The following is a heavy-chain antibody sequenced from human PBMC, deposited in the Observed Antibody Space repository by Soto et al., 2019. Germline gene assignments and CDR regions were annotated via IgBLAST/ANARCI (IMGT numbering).Heavy chain of an antibody. CDR1: GFTFSSYG. Sequence: QVQLVESGGGVVQPGRSLRLSCAASGFTFSSYGTHWVRQAPGKGLEWVAVISYDGSDKYYADSVKGRFTISRDNSNNTLYLQMDSLRAEDTAVYYCAKGVVVATNYFQHWGQGTLVTVSS. CDR2: ISYDGSDK. CDR3: AKGVVVATNYFQH. V-gene: IGHV3-30*18. J-gene: IGHJ1*01. D-gene: IGHD2-15*01.